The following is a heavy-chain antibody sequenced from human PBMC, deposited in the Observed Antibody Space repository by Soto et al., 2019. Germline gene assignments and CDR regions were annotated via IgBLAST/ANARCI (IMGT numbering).Heavy chain of an antibody. CDR1: GGTFSSYA. D-gene: IGHD4-17*01. V-gene: IGHV1-69*06. CDR3: ARDGPYNDYGVVPPFDY. J-gene: IGHJ4*02. Sequence: ASVKVSCKASGGTFSSYAISWVRQAPGQGLEWMGGIIPIFGTANYAQKFQGRVTITADKSTSTAYMELSSLRSEDTAVYYCARDGPYNDYGVVPPFDYWGQGTPVTVSS. CDR2: IIPIFGTA.